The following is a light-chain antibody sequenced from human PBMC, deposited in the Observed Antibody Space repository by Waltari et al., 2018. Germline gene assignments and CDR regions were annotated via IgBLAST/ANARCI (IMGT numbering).Light chain of an antibody. V-gene: IGLV3-19*01. J-gene: IGLJ2*01. CDR2: GKN. Sequence: SSELTQDPAVSVALGPTVRITCQGDSLRSYYSSWYQQKPGQSPVLVIYGKNNRTSGIPDRFSGSSSGNTASLTITGAQAEDEADYYCNSRDSSGNPVVFGGGTKLTVL. CDR1: SLRSYY. CDR3: NSRDSSGNPVV.